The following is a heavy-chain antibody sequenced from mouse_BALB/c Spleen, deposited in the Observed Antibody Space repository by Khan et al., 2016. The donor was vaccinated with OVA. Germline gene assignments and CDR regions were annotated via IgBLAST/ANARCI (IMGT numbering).Heavy chain of an antibody. CDR2: ITPNNGGT. CDR3: TGGGHGSPFDY. J-gene: IGHJ2*01. D-gene: IGHD1-1*01. Sequence: EVQLQQSGPELVKPGASVKIPCKASGYTFTDYNMDWVKQSHGKSLEWIGDITPNNGGTIYNQRFKGKATLTVDKSSSTAYMERRSLTSEDTAVYYCTGGGHGSPFDYWGQGTTLTVSS. V-gene: IGHV1-18*01. CDR1: GYTFTDYN.